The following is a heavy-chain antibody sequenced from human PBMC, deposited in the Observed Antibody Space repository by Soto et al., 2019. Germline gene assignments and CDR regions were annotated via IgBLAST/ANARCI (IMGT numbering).Heavy chain of an antibody. CDR3: ARSPRNWGFDY. V-gene: IGHV1-18*01. CDR2: ISTYNGDT. J-gene: IGHJ4*02. CDR1: GYTFSTSG. Sequence: GASVKVSCKASGYTFSTSGMSWLRQAPGQGLEWMGWISTYNGDTNDAPKFQDRVTMTSDTSTSTVYMELRSLRSDDTAVYYCARSPRNWGFDYWGLGTLVTVSS. D-gene: IGHD7-27*01.